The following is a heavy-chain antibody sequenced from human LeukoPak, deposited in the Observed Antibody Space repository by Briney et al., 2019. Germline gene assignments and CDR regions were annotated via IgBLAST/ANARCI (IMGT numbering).Heavy chain of an antibody. J-gene: IGHJ4*02. CDR3: VKAGGSGWDPFDY. CDR1: GFTFSSYG. D-gene: IGHD6-19*01. CDR2: IRYDGSNK. Sequence: PGGSLRLSCAASGFTFSSYGMHWVRQPPGKGLEWVTFIRYDGSNKYYAASVKGRFTFSRDNSKNTLYLQMNSLRAEDTAVYYCVKAGGSGWDPFDYWGQGTLVTVSS. V-gene: IGHV3-30*02.